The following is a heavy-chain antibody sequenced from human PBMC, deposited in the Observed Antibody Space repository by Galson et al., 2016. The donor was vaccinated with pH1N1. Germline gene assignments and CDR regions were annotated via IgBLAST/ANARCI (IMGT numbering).Heavy chain of an antibody. CDR1: GFAISSYW. V-gene: IGHV3-7*01. D-gene: IGHD3-3*01. Sequence: SLRLSCAASGFAISSYWISWVRQAPGKGLEWVANINQDGSQKYYVDSVKGRFTISRDNAKNSVYMQMNSLRAEDTAVYHCARVSAYNTWSKNYWGQGTPVTVSS. CDR3: ARVSAYNTWSKNY. J-gene: IGHJ4*02. CDR2: INQDGSQK.